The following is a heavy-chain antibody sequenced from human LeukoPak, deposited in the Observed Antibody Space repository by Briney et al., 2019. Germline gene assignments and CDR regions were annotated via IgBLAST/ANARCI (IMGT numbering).Heavy chain of an antibody. Sequence: SETLSLTCAVSGGSISSAYWSWIRQPAGKGLEWIGRVHTSGSTNYNHSLKSRVTMSVDTSKNQFSLKLSSVTAADTAVYYCARDLVLGSPPYFFFDSWGQGTRVTVSS. CDR2: VHTSGST. CDR3: ARDLVLGSPPYFFFDS. CDR1: GGSISSAY. D-gene: IGHD4/OR15-4a*01. J-gene: IGHJ4*02. V-gene: IGHV4-4*07.